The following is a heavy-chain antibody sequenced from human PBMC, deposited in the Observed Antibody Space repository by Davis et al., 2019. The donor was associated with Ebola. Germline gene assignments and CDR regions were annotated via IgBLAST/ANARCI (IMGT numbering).Heavy chain of an antibody. CDR3: VGNLAV. CDR1: GVTFSLYG. CDR2: INTDGSST. Sequence: GESLKISCTASGVTFSLYGMHWVRQAPGKGLVWVSRINTDGSSTDYADSVKGRFTISRDNAKNTLYLQMNSLRAEDTAVYYCVGNLAVWGQGTLVTVSS. V-gene: IGHV3-74*01. J-gene: IGHJ4*02.